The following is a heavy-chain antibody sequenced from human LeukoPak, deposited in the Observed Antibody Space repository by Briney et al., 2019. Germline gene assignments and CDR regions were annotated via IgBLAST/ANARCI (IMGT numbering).Heavy chain of an antibody. V-gene: IGHV3-33*01. D-gene: IGHD5-12*01. CDR1: GFTFSSYG. CDR3: ARDYRYAFDN. J-gene: IGHJ4*02. CDR2: IWYDGSNK. Sequence: GRSLRLSCAASGFTFSSYGMHWVRQAPGKGLEWVAVIWYDGSNKYYADSVKGRFTISRDTAKKSLYLQMNSLRVEDTAVYYCARDYRYAFDNWGQGTLVTVSS.